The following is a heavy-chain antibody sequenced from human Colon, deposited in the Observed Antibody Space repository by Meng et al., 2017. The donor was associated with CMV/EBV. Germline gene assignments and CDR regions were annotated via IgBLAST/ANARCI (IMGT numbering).Heavy chain of an antibody. D-gene: IGHD2-15*01. CDR1: ALTFSGYA. J-gene: IGHJ6*02. CDR2: ISYDGSGE. V-gene: IGHV3-30-3*01. Sequence: GESLKISCAASALTFSGYAMHWVRQAPGKGLEWVAVISYDGSGEYYADSVKGRFTISRDNSKNTLYLHMISLRAEDTAVYYCARDIGRYCTGGTCYARPYLYDLDVWGQGTTVTVSS. CDR3: ARDIGRYCTGGTCYARPYLYDLDV.